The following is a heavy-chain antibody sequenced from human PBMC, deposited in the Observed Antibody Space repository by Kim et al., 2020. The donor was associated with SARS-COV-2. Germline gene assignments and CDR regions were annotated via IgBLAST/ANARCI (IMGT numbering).Heavy chain of an antibody. D-gene: IGHD4-17*01. Sequence: GGSLRLSCAASGFSFSNYAMSWVCQVPGKGLEWVSSINGGSDKQYYADSVKGRFTISRDNSKNTLYLQMNSLRAADTALYYCAKSQVSGDYSYFYGMDV. CDR1: GFSFSNYA. V-gene: IGHV3-23*01. CDR2: INGGSDKQ. J-gene: IGHJ6*01. CDR3: AKSQVSGDYSYFYGMDV.